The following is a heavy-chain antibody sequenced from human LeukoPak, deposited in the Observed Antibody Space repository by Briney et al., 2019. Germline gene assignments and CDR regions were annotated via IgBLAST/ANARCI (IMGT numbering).Heavy chain of an antibody. CDR3: ARSPHLSYSSGREFDY. D-gene: IGHD6-19*01. CDR2: IYHSGST. Sequence: SETLSLTCAVSGGSISSGGYSWSWIRQPPGKGLEWIGYIYHSGSTYYNPSLKSRVTISVDRSKNQFSLKLSSVTAADTAVYYCARSPHLSYSSGREFDYWGQGTLVTVSS. CDR1: GGSISSGGYS. J-gene: IGHJ4*02. V-gene: IGHV4-30-2*01.